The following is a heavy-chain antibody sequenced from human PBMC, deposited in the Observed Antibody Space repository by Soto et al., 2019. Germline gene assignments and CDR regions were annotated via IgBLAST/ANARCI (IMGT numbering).Heavy chain of an antibody. CDR3: AKAMYYYDSSGYSAFDI. CDR2: ISYDGSNK. V-gene: IGHV3-30*18. CDR1: GFTFSSYG. D-gene: IGHD3-22*01. J-gene: IGHJ3*02. Sequence: GSLRLSCAASGFTFSSYGMHWVRQAPGKGLEWVAVISYDGSNKYYADSVKGRFTISRDNSKNTLYLQKNSLRAEDTAVYYCAKAMYYYDSSGYSAFDIWGQGTMVTVSS.